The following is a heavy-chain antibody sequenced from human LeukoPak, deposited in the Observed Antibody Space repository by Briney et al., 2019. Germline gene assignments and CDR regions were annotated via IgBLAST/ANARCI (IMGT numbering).Heavy chain of an antibody. Sequence: GGSLRLSCAASGFTFSSYGMSWVRQAPGKGLEWVAVIWYDGSNKYYADSVKGRFTISRDNSKNTLYLQMNSLRAEDTAVYYCARGLAVAGPFDYWGQGTLVTVSS. CDR2: IWYDGSNK. CDR1: GFTFSSYG. CDR3: ARGLAVAGPFDY. J-gene: IGHJ4*02. D-gene: IGHD6-19*01. V-gene: IGHV3-33*08.